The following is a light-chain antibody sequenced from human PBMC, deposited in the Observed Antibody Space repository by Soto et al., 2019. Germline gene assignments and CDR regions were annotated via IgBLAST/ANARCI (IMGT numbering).Light chain of an antibody. V-gene: IGLV1-44*01. CDR1: SSNIGSNT. J-gene: IGLJ1*01. CDR2: SDN. Sequence: QSVLTQPPSASGTPGQRVTISCSGSSSNIGSNTVNWYQQLPGTAPKLLIYSDNQRPSGVPDRFSGSKSGTSASLAISGLQSDDESDYYCAAWDDSLNDYVFGTGTQLTVL. CDR3: AAWDDSLNDYV.